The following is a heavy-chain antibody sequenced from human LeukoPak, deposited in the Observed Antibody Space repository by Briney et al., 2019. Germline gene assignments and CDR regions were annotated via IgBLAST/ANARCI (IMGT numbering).Heavy chain of an antibody. CDR3: TRGSVAGTWGYYYYYGMDV. D-gene: IGHD6-19*01. J-gene: IGHJ6*02. CDR1: GFTFSGSA. CDR2: IRSKANSYAA. V-gene: IGHV3-73*01. Sequence: GGSLKLFCAASGFTFSGSAMHCVRQASGKGLEWVGRIRSKANSYAAAYAASVKGRFTISRDDSKNTAYLQMNSLKTEDTAVYYCTRGSVAGTWGYYYYYGMDVWGQGTTVTVSS.